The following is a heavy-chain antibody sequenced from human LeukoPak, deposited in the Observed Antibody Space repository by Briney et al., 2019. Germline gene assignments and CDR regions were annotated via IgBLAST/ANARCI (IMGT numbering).Heavy chain of an antibody. CDR2: INHSGST. CDR1: GGSFSGYY. V-gene: IGHV4-34*01. Sequence: SETLSLTCAVYGGSFSGYYWSWIRQPPGKGLEWIGEINHSGSTYYNPSLKSRVTISVDTSKNQFSLKLSSVTAADTAVYYCARLYALGPYGSGNYKKINWFDPWGQGTLVTVSS. J-gene: IGHJ5*02. CDR3: ARLYALGPYGSGNYKKINWFDP. D-gene: IGHD3-10*01.